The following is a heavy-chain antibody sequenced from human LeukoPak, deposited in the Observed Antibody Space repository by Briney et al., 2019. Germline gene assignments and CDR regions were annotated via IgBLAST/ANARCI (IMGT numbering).Heavy chain of an antibody. CDR3: ACMLSRNSYYFDY. Sequence: ASVKVSCKASGGTFSSYAISWVRQAPGQRLEWMGWINAGNGNTKYSQKFQGRVTITRDTSASTAYMELSSLRSEDTAVYYCACMLSRNSYYFDYWGQGTLVTVSS. CDR1: GGTFSSYA. D-gene: IGHD2-8*01. J-gene: IGHJ4*02. V-gene: IGHV1-3*01. CDR2: INAGNGNT.